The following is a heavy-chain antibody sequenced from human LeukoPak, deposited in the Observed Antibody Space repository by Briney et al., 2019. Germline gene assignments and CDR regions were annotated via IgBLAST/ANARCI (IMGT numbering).Heavy chain of an antibody. CDR3: AKRPTVTTLRKTPRGY. V-gene: IGHV3-30*18. CDR1: GFTFSSYG. Sequence: GGSLRLSCAASGFTFSSYGMHWVRQAPGKGLEWVAVISYDGSNKYYADSVKGRFTISRDNSKNTLYLQMNSLRAEDTAVYYCAKRPTVTTLRKTPRGYWGQGTLVTVSS. D-gene: IGHD3-3*01. J-gene: IGHJ4*02. CDR2: ISYDGSNK.